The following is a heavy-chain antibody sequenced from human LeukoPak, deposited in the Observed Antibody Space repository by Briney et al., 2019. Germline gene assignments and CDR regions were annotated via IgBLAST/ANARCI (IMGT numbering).Heavy chain of an antibody. V-gene: IGHV3-48*04. J-gene: IGHJ4*02. CDR1: GFAFSSNG. CDR3: ARGAVYFDF. Sequence: GGSLRLSCAASGFAFSSNGMHWVRQAPGRGLEWVSYITSNGDTTYNPDSVKGRFTISRDNAKNSLCLQMNSLTAEDTAVYYCARGAVYFDFWGQGTLVTVSS. CDR2: ITSNGDTT.